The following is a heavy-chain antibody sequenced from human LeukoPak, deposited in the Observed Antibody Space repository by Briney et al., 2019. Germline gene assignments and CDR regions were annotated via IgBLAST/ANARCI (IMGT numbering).Heavy chain of an antibody. CDR1: GGSISSYF. J-gene: IGHJ4*02. CDR3: ARGQGSGSYYLDY. V-gene: IGHV4-59*01. CDR2: INHSGNT. D-gene: IGHD1-26*01. Sequence: SETLSLTCSVSGGSISSYFWSWIRQPPGKGLEWIEYINHSGNTYYNPSLKSRVTISVDTSKNQLSLKLSSVTAADTAVYYCARGQGSGSYYLDYWGQGTLVTVSS.